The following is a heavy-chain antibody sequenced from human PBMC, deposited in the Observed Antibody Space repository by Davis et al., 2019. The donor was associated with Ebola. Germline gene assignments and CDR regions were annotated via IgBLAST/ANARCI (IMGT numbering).Heavy chain of an antibody. Sequence: GESLKISCAASGFTFSSYAMHWVRQAPGKGLEYVSAISSNGGSTYYANSVQGRFTISRDNSKNTLYLQMGSLRAEDMAVYYCAKDGRKRDGGYYYYGMDVWGQGTTVTVSS. J-gene: IGHJ6*02. CDR3: AKDGRKRDGGYYYYGMDV. V-gene: IGHV3-64*01. CDR2: ISSNGGST. D-gene: IGHD4-23*01. CDR1: GFTFSSYA.